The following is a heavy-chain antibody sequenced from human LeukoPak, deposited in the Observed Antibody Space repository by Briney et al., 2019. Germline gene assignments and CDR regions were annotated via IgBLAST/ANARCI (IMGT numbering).Heavy chain of an antibody. CDR2: ISYDGSNK. J-gene: IGHJ4*02. V-gene: IGHV3-30-3*01. CDR1: GFIVSSNY. D-gene: IGHD4-17*01. CDR3: ARVGKMTTVTTSPDFFRN. Sequence: PGGSLRLSCAASGFIVSSNYMSWVRQAPGKGLEWVAVISYDGSNKYYADSVKGRFTISRDNSKNTLYLQMNSLRAEDTAVYYCARVGKMTTVTTSPDFFRNWGQGTLVTVSS.